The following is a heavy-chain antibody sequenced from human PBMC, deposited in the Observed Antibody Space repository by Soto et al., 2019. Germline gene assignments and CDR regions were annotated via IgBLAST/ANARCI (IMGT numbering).Heavy chain of an antibody. CDR3: ARVIRNYCSGGSCHLDY. CDR2: ISGSGDYT. J-gene: IGHJ4*02. V-gene: IGHV3-23*01. D-gene: IGHD2-15*01. CDR1: GFTFINYA. Sequence: PGGSLRLSCAASGFTFINYAMNWVRQAPGKGLEWVSSISGSGDYTSYADSVKGRFTISRDNAKNTLYLQMNSLRAEDTAVYYCARVIRNYCSGGSCHLDYWGQGTLVTVSS.